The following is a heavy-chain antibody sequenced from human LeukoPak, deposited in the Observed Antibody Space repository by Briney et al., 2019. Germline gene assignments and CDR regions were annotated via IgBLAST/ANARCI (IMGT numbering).Heavy chain of an antibody. V-gene: IGHV3-30*18. CDR2: ISNDGSNK. CDR1: GFSFSTHD. D-gene: IGHD3-3*01. J-gene: IGHJ6*02. Sequence: GGSLRLSCAASGFSFSTHDMHWVRQAPGKGLEWVAVISNDGSNKDYADSVKGQFTISRDNSKNTLYLQMNSLRAEDTAVYYCAKGAYYAPDYGVDVWGQGTTVTVSS. CDR3: AKGAYYAPDYGVDV.